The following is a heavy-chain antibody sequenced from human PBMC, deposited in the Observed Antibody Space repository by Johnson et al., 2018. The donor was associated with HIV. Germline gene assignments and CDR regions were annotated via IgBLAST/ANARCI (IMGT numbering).Heavy chain of an antibody. CDR3: ARGPPLQWELRGNAFDI. CDR2: ISWDGGST. CDR1: GFTFDDYT. V-gene: IGHV3-43*01. J-gene: IGHJ3*02. D-gene: IGHD1-26*01. Sequence: VESGGVVVQPGGSLRLSCAASGFTFDDYTMHWVRQAPGKGLEWRSLISWDGGSTYYADSVKGRFTISRENAKNSLYLQMNSLRAGETAVYYCARGPPLQWELRGNAFDIWGQGTMVTVSP.